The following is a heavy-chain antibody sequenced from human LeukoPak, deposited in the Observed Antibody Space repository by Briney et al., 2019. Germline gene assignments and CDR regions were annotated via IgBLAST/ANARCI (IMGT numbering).Heavy chain of an antibody. CDR2: IIPIFGTT. D-gene: IGHD2-2*01. V-gene: IGHV1-69*05. CDR3: ARDSADIVVEPAAMRRFDY. Sequence: ASVKVSCKASGGTFSSYAISWVRQAPGQGLEWMGRIIPIFGTTNYAQKFQGRVTITTDESTSTAYMELSSLRSEDTAVYYCARDSADIVVEPAAMRRFDYWGQGTLVTVSS. J-gene: IGHJ4*02. CDR1: GGTFSSYA.